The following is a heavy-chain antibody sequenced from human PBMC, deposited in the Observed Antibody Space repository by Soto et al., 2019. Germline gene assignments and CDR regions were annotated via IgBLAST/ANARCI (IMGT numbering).Heavy chain of an antibody. D-gene: IGHD3-16*01. CDR2: INEDGSEK. Sequence: PGGSLRLSCAASGFRFSLFWTSWVRQTPGKGLEWVANINEDGSEKFFADSVKGRFTISRDNAKNSLSLQMNSLTADDTAVYYCARTGWPQSSYYFDYWGQGTLVTVSS. J-gene: IGHJ4*02. CDR1: GFRFSLFW. V-gene: IGHV3-7*03. CDR3: ARTGWPQSSYYFDY.